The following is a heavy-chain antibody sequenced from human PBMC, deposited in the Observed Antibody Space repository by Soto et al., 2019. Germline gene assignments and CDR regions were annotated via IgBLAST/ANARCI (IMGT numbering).Heavy chain of an antibody. CDR1: GYTFTNYW. Sequence: GEALKISCKAIGYTFTNYWIGWVRQTPGKGLELRGIIFPGDSDTRYNPSCEGQVTVAADKSISTAYLQWNTLKASDTAMYYCVRPNFGALTHFDFWGQGTLVTVSS. CDR2: IFPGDSDT. D-gene: IGHD3-16*01. CDR3: VRPNFGALTHFDF. J-gene: IGHJ4*02. V-gene: IGHV5-51*01.